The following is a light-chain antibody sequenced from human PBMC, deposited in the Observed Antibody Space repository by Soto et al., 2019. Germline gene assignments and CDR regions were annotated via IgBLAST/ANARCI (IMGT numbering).Light chain of an antibody. V-gene: IGKV2-28*01. J-gene: IGKJ1*01. CDR1: QSLLHSNGYNY. Sequence: DLVMTESPLSLPVTPLEPAASSCXSSQSLLHSNGYNYLDWYLQKPGQSPQLLIYLGSNRSSGVPDRFSGSGSGTDFTLKISRVEAEDVGVYYCMQALQTPTFGQGTKVDI. CDR3: MQALQTPT. CDR2: LGS.